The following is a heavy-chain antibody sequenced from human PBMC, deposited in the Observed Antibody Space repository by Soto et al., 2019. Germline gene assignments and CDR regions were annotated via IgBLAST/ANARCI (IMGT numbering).Heavy chain of an antibody. CDR2: ISYDGSNK. Sequence: QVQLVESGGGVVQPGRSLRLSCAASGFTFSSYAMHWVRQAPGKGLEWVAVISYDGSNKYYADSVKGRFTISRDNSKNTLYLQMNSLRAEDTAVYYCARDLVPLAVAGIRGHYYYGMDVWGQGTTVTVSS. CDR3: ARDLVPLAVAGIRGHYYYGMDV. V-gene: IGHV3-30-3*01. D-gene: IGHD6-19*01. CDR1: GFTFSSYA. J-gene: IGHJ6*02.